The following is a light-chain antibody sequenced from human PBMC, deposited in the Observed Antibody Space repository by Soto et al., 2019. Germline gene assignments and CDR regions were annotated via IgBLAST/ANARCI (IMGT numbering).Light chain of an antibody. CDR2: GAT. V-gene: IGKV1-17*03. Sequence: DIQMTQSPSAVSASVGDRVTVTCRTSQDITNYLFWFQQKPGKVPERLIYGATSLQSGVPSRFSGSGSGTEFTLTISSLQPEDFATYYCLQHNRYPWTFGQGTKVDIK. CDR3: LQHNRYPWT. CDR1: QDITNY. J-gene: IGKJ1*01.